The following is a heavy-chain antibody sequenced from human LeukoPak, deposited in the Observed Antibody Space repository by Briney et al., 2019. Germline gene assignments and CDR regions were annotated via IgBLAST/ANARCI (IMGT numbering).Heavy chain of an antibody. J-gene: IGHJ3*02. Sequence: PSETLSLTCAVYGGSFSGYYWSWLRQPPGKGLEWIGEINHSGSTNYNPSLKSRVTISVDTSKNQFSLKLSSVTAADTAVYYCARGLDSSGYRNAFDIWGQGTMVTVSS. CDR3: ARGLDSSGYRNAFDI. CDR2: INHSGST. V-gene: IGHV4-34*01. D-gene: IGHD3-22*01. CDR1: GGSFSGYY.